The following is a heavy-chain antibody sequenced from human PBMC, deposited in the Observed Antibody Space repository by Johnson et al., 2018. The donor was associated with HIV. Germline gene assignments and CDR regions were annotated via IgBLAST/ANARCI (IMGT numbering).Heavy chain of an antibody. J-gene: IGHJ1*01. CDR1: GFTFSSYA. CDR3: AREATDAYVGLVGATTLGIMAGGLLGLRWAM. Sequence: VQLVESGGGLVQPGGSLRLSCAASGFTFSSYAMHWVRQATGKGLEWVANIRQDGSEKYYVDSVKGRFTISRDNAKNSLYLQMNSLRAEDTAVYYCAREATDAYVGLVGATTLGIMAGGLLGLRWAMWG. V-gene: IGHV3-7*05. D-gene: IGHD1-26*01. CDR2: IRQDGSEK.